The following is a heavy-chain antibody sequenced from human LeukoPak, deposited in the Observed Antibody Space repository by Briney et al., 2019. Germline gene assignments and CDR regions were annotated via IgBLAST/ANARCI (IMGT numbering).Heavy chain of an antibody. J-gene: IGHJ5*02. CDR3: ARSDIVVVPAAPKREGNWFDP. CDR2: INPNSGGT. Sequence: ASVKVSCKASGYTFTSYGISWVRQAPGQGLEWMGWINPNSGGTNYAQKFQGWVTMTRDTSISTAYMELSRLRSEDTAVYYCARSDIVVVPAAPKREGNWFDPWGQGTLVTVSS. D-gene: IGHD2-2*01. V-gene: IGHV1-2*04. CDR1: GYTFTSYG.